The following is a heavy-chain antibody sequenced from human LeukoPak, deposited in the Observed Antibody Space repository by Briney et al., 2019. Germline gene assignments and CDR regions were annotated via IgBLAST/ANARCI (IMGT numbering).Heavy chain of an antibody. CDR1: GGSISSSSYY. CDR3: ARLDSSHPNY. D-gene: IGHD3-22*01. J-gene: IGHJ4*02. V-gene: IGHV4-39*07. CDR2: IYYSGST. Sequence: SETLSLTCTVSGGSISSSSYYWGWIRQPPGKGLEWIGSIYYSGSTYYNPSLKSRVTISVDTSKNQFSLKLSSVTAADTAVYYCARLDSSHPNYWGQGTLVTVSS.